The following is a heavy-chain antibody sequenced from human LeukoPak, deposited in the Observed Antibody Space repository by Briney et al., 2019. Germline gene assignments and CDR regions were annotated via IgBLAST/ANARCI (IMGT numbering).Heavy chain of an antibody. CDR3: ARVTAIVVVPAADAFDI. CDR2: ISGSGGTT. D-gene: IGHD2-2*01. Sequence: GGSLRLSCAASEFTFSSYAMSWVRQAPGKGLEWVSTISGSGGTTYYADSVNGRFTISRDNAKNSLYLQMNSLRAEDTAVYYCARVTAIVVVPAADAFDIWGQGTMVTVSS. V-gene: IGHV3-23*01. CDR1: EFTFSSYA. J-gene: IGHJ3*02.